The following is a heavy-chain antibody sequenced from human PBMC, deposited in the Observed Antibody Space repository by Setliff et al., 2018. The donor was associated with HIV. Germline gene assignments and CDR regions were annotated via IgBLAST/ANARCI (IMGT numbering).Heavy chain of an antibody. V-gene: IGHV2-5*01. CDR1: GFSLTTSGVG. CDR3: AHLKMSALAITWELHY. D-gene: IGHD7-27*01. Sequence: SGPTLVNPTQTLTLTCTFSGFSLTTSGVGVGWIRQPPGKALRWLALIYWNDDKRYSPSLKNSLTITKDTSKNQVVLTMTNMDPVDTATYYCAHLKMSALAITWELHYWGQGTLVTVSS. CDR2: IYWNDDK. J-gene: IGHJ4*02.